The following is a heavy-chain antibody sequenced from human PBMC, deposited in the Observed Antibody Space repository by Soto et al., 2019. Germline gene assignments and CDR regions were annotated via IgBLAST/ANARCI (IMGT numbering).Heavy chain of an antibody. V-gene: IGHV6-1*01. Sequence: HTLALTRAISGDNFSSNNAGWEWMRQAPSRGGEWVGRTCYRSKWYNDYAVSVKSRTTINPDTSKHHFSLQLNSVTPEDTAVYYCARGRVMDSSSWYLPGTSYYYYYGMDVWGQGTTVTVSS. D-gene: IGHD6-13*01. J-gene: IGHJ6*02. CDR1: GDNFSSNNAG. CDR3: ARGRVMDSSSWYLPGTSYYYYYGMDV. CDR2: TCYRSKWYN.